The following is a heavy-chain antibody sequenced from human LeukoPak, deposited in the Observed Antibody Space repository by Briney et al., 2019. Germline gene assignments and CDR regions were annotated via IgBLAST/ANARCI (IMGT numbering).Heavy chain of an antibody. Sequence: SVKLSCTASGGTFNSYAINWVRQAPGQGLEWMGRIIPIFGTTNYAQKFQRRVTITTDESTSTAYMELSSLRSEETAVYYCARDDDYWGQGTLVTVS. CDR2: IIPIFGTT. CDR1: GGTFNSYA. J-gene: IGHJ4*02. CDR3: ARDDDY. V-gene: IGHV1-69*05.